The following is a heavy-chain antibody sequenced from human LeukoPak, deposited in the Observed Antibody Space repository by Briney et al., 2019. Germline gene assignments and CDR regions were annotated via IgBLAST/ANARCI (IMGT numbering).Heavy chain of an antibody. D-gene: IGHD1-26*01. Sequence: GGSLRLSCAASGFTFSSYSMNWVRQAPGKGLEWVSYISSSGDSIYYADSVGGRFTISRDNAKNSLYLQMNGLRAEDTAVYYCLRDEVGATTEFDYWGQGTLVTVAS. CDR1: GFTFSSYS. V-gene: IGHV3-48*04. J-gene: IGHJ4*02. CDR3: LRDEVGATTEFDY. CDR2: ISSSGDSI.